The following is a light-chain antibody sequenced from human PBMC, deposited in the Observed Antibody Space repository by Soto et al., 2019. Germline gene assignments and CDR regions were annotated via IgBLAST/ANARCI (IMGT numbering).Light chain of an antibody. CDR3: QQYDNLPTYT. CDR2: DAS. V-gene: IGKV1-33*01. J-gene: IGKJ2*01. CDR1: QDISNY. Sequence: DIQMTQSPSSLSASVGDRVTITCQASQDISNYLNWYQQKPGKAPKLLIYDASNLETGVPSRFXGSGSGTDFTFTISSLQPEDIATYYCQQYDNLPTYTFGQGTKLEIK.